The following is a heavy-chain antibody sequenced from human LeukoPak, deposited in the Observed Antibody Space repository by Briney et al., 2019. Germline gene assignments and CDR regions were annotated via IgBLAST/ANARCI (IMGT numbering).Heavy chain of an antibody. CDR2: IRYDGSNK. CDR1: GFTFSSYG. J-gene: IGHJ3*02. V-gene: IGHV3-30*02. Sequence: GGSLRLSCAASGFTFSSYGMHWVRQAPGKGLEWVAFIRYDGSNKYYADSVKGRFTISRDNSKNTLYLQMNSLRAEDTAVYYCAGHSGSYYFDAFDIWGQGTMVTVSS. D-gene: IGHD1-26*01. CDR3: AGHSGSYYFDAFDI.